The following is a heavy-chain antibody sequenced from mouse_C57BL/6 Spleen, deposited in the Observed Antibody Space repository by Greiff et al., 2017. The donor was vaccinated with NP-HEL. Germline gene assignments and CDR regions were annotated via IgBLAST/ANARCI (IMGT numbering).Heavy chain of an antibody. D-gene: IGHD2-3*01. CDR3: AKLYDGYYDWFAY. CDR2: ISSGSSTI. CDR1: GFSFSDYG. J-gene: IGHJ3*01. V-gene: IGHV5-17*01. Sequence: EVKLMESGGGLVKPGGSLKLSCAASGFSFSDYGMHWVRQAPEKGLEWVAYISSGSSTIYYADTVKGRFTISRDNAKNTLFLQMTSLRSEDTAMYYCAKLYDGYYDWFAYWGQGTLVTVSA.